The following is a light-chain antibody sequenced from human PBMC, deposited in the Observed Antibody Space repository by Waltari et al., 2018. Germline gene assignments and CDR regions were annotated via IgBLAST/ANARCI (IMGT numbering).Light chain of an antibody. Sequence: SYELTQPLSVSVALGQTARITCGVENIGVKSVQWHQKKPGQAPVLVIYRDTNRPSGIPERFSGSNSGNTATLTISEAQGGDEADYYCQVWDSTFWVFGGGTKLTVL. J-gene: IGLJ3*02. CDR1: NIGVKS. CDR3: QVWDSTFWV. V-gene: IGLV3-9*01. CDR2: RDT.